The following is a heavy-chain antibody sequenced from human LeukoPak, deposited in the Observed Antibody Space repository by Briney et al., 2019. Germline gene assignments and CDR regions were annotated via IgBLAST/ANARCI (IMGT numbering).Heavy chain of an antibody. V-gene: IGHV4-34*01. CDR3: ARGRGGYYYPPDY. D-gene: IGHD3-22*01. Sequence: SETLSLTCAVYGGSFSGYYWSWIRQPPGKGLEWIGEINHSGSTNYNPSLKSRVTISVDTSKNQFSLKLSSVTAADTAVYYCARGRGGYYYPPDYWGQGTLVTVSS. CDR1: GGSFSGYY. CDR2: INHSGST. J-gene: IGHJ4*02.